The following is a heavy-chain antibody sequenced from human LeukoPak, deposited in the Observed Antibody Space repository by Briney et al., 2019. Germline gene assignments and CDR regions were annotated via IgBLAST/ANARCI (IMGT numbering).Heavy chain of an antibody. CDR1: GDSVSSNTAA. V-gene: IGHV6-1*01. CDR3: AGGGEDFDF. J-gene: IGHJ4*02. CDR2: TYYKSRWYN. D-gene: IGHD3-16*01. Sequence: SQTLSLTCAISGDSVSSNTAAWSWIRQSPSRGLEWLGRTYYKSRWYNDYAVSVKSRISINADTSRNQFSLQLKSVTPEDTAVYFCAGGGEDFDFWGQGTLVTVSS.